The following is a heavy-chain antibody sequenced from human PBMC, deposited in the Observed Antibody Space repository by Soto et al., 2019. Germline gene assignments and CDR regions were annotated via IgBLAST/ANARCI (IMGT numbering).Heavy chain of an antibody. CDR3: ARGQYRIAARPYYMDV. D-gene: IGHD6-6*01. V-gene: IGHV4-34*01. J-gene: IGHJ6*03. CDR1: GGSFSGYY. CDR2: INHSGST. Sequence: SETLSLTCAVYGGSFSGYYWSWIRQPPGKGLEWIGEINHSGSTNYNPSLKSRVTISVDTSKNQFSLELSSVTAADTAVYYCARGQYRIAARPYYMDVWGKGTTVTVSS.